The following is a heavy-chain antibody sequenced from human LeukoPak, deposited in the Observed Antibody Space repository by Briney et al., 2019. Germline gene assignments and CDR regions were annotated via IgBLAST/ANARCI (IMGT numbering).Heavy chain of an antibody. CDR2: IYWNDDK. CDR1: GFSLSTSGVG. Sequence: SGPTLVKPTQTLTLTCTFSGFSLSTSGVGVGWIRQPPGKALEWLALIYWNDDKRYSPSLKSRLTITKDTSKNQVVLTMTNMDPVDTATYYCAHSITIFAVVIMGDWFDPWGQGTLVTVSS. J-gene: IGHJ5*02. CDR3: AHSITIFAVVIMGDWFDP. V-gene: IGHV2-5*01. D-gene: IGHD3-3*01.